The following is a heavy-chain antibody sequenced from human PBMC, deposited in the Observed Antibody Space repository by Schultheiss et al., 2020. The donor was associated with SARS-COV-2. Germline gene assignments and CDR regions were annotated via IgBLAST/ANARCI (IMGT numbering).Heavy chain of an antibody. J-gene: IGHJ4*02. D-gene: IGHD3-16*01. CDR1: GYTFKRYD. Sequence: ASVKVSCKASGYTFKRYDINWVRQATGQGLEYMGWMNPDSGNTGYAQKFQDRVTMTRDTSTNTAYMQLTSLRSDDTAVYYCARVGHVTSPPHSRNPQYYWGQGTQVTVSS. CDR3: ARVGHVTSPPHSRNPQYY. V-gene: IGHV1-8*01. CDR2: MNPDSGNT.